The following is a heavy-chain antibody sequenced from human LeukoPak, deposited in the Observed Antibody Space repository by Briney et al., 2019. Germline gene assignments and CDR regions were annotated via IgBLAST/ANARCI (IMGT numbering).Heavy chain of an antibody. V-gene: IGHV3-30*03. CDR2: ISYDGSNK. CDR3: ARPVYDILTGYYFDAFDI. CDR1: GFTFSSYG. J-gene: IGHJ3*02. Sequence: PGGSLRLSCAASGFTFSSYGMHWVRQAPGKGLEWVAVISYDGSNKYYADSVKGRFTISRDNSKNTLYLQMNSLRAEDTAVYYCARPVYDILTGYYFDAFDIWGQGTMVTVSS. D-gene: IGHD3-9*01.